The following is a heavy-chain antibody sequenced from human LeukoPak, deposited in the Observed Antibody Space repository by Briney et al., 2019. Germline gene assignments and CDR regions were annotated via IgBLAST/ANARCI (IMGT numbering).Heavy chain of an antibody. CDR3: ARIPIWETNRSAFDS. Sequence: SETLSLTCTVSGDSFSTNNYHWGWVRQPPGRGLEWIGSISFTGSTYHNPSLKSRVTISVYSSKNHFALILSSVTAADTAVYYCARIPIWETNRSAFDSWGHGALVAVSS. J-gene: IGHJ5*01. D-gene: IGHD1-26*01. CDR1: GDSFSTNNYH. V-gene: IGHV4-39*02. CDR2: ISFTGST.